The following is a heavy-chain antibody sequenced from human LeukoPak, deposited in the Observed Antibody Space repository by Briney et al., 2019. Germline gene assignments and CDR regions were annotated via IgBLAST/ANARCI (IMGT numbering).Heavy chain of an antibody. CDR1: GFTFSSYS. Sequence: GGSLRLSCAAYGFTFSSYSMNWVRQAPGKGLEYVSAISSNGGSTYYANSVKGRFTISRDNSKNTLYLQMGSLRAEDMAVYYCAREGPSGSYDYWGQGTLVTVSS. CDR3: AREGPSGSYDY. J-gene: IGHJ4*02. CDR2: ISSNGGST. V-gene: IGHV3-64*01. D-gene: IGHD1-26*01.